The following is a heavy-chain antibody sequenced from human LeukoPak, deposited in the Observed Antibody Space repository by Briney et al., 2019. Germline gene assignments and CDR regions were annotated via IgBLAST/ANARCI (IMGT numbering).Heavy chain of an antibody. CDR1: GFTFSSYE. CDR3: ARDRWEMAAEI. D-gene: IGHD5-24*01. J-gene: IGHJ4*02. Sequence: GGSLRLSCAASGFTFSSYEMNWVRQAPGKGLEWVSYISSSGSTIYYADSVKGRFTISRDNAKNSLYLQMNSLRAEDTAVYYCARDRWEMAAEIWGQGTLVIVSS. CDR2: ISSSGSTI. V-gene: IGHV3-48*03.